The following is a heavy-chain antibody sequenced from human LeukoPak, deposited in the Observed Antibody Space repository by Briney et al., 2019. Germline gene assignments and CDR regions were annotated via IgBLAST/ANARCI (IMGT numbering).Heavy chain of an antibody. V-gene: IGHV3-23*01. CDR1: GFTFSSYA. Sequence: PGGSLRLSCAAPGFTFSSYAMSWVRQAPGKGLEWVSAISGSGGSTSYADSVKGRFTISRDNSKNTLYLQMNSLRAEDTAVYYCAKANWQRGPTDYFDYWGQGTLVTVSS. D-gene: IGHD6-25*01. J-gene: IGHJ4*02. CDR2: ISGSGGST. CDR3: AKANWQRGPTDYFDY.